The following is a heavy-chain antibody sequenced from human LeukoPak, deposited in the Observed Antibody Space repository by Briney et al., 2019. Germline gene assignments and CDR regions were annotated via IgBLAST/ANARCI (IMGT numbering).Heavy chain of an antibody. J-gene: IGHJ5*02. CDR2: ISGSGGST. V-gene: IGHV3-23*01. CDR1: GFTFSNYA. Sequence: GGSLRLSCAASGFTFSNYAMNWVREAPGKGVEWGSVISGSGGSTYYTDSVKGGFTISRDNSKNTLYLQMKSVRGEDRAVYYCPKKVTHYYNWFYPGGQGTLVTVSS. CDR3: PKKVTHYYNWFYP. D-gene: IGHD3-9*01.